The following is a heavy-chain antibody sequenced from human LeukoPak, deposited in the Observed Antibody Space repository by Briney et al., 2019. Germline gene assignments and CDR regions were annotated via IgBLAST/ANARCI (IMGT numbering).Heavy chain of an antibody. Sequence: SETLSLTCTVSGGSISSYYWSWIRQPPGKGLEWIGYIYYSGSTNYNPSLKSRVTISVDTSKNQFSLKLSSVTAADTALYYCAGASIGPAGFSLDYWGQGALVTVSS. D-gene: IGHD6-13*01. CDR2: IYYSGST. V-gene: IGHV4-59*01. CDR3: AGASIGPAGFSLDY. CDR1: GGSISSYY. J-gene: IGHJ4*02.